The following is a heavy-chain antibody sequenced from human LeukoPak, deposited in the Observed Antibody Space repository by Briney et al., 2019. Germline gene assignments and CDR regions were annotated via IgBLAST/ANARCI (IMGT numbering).Heavy chain of an antibody. Sequence: SETLSLTCTVSGGSISSYYWSWIRQPPGKGLEWIGYIYYSGSTNYNPSLKSRVTISVDTSKNQFSLKLSSVTAADTAVYYCARGGDDDYAMDVWGQGTTVTVS. D-gene: IGHD3-10*01. CDR3: ARGGDDDYAMDV. V-gene: IGHV4-59*12. J-gene: IGHJ6*02. CDR1: GGSISSYY. CDR2: IYYSGST.